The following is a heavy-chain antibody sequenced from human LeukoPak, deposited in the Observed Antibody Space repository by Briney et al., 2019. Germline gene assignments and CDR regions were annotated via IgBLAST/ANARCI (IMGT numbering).Heavy chain of an antibody. D-gene: IGHD2-21*02. CDR2: INHSGST. CDR1: GGSFSGYY. CDR3: ARGSSPAYCGGDCSYYFDY. V-gene: IGHV4-34*01. Sequence: TSETLSLTCAVHGGSFSGYYWSWIRQPPGKGLEWIGEINHSGSTNYNPSLKSRVTISVDTSKNQFSLKLSSVTAADTAVYYCARGSSPAYCGGDCSYYFDYWGQGTLVTVSS. J-gene: IGHJ4*02.